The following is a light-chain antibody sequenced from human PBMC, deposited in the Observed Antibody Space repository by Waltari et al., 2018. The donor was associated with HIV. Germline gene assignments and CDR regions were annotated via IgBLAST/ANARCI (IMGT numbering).Light chain of an antibody. CDR3: QSYDYTIQV. V-gene: IGLV6-57*04. Sequence: FILTQPHSVSESPGKTVIISCTRNSGDIASKYVQWYQQRPGSAPTPVIYEDNRRPSGFPDRFSGSIDSASNSAFLTISGLKTEDEAAYYCQSYDYTIQVFGGGTKLTVL. CDR2: EDN. CDR1: SGDIASKY. J-gene: IGLJ3*02.